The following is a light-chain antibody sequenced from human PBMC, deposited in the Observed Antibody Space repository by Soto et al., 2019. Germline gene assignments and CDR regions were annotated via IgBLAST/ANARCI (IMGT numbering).Light chain of an antibody. CDR1: QGIGNY. CDR3: QQSHTAPK. J-gene: IGKJ2*01. Sequence: DIQMTQSPSSLSASVGDRVTITCRASQGIGNYLAWYQQRPGKVPKLLIYAASTLQSGVPSRFSGSGSGPDFTLTISSLQPEDVATYYCQQSHTAPKFGQGTKLEIK. V-gene: IGKV1-27*01. CDR2: AAS.